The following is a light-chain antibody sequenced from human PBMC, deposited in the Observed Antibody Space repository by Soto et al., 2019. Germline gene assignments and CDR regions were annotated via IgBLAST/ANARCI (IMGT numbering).Light chain of an antibody. J-gene: IGKJ4*01. CDR1: QSVSSY. CDR3: QQRSNWLA. CDR2: DAS. Sequence: EIVLTQSPATLSLSPGERATLSCRASQSVSSYLAWYQQKPGQAPRLLTYDASNRASGIPARFSGSGSGTDFTLTISSLEPEDFAVYYCQQRSNWLAFGGGNKVEIK. V-gene: IGKV3-11*01.